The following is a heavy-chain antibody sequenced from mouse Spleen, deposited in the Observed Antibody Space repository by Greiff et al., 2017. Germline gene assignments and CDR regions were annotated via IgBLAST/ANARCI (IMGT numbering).Heavy chain of an antibody. D-gene: IGHD1-2*01. V-gene: IGHV1-52*01. CDR3: ARSFTTATYDYAMDY. CDR2: IDPSDSET. Sequence: QVQLKQPGAELVRPGSSVKLSCKASGYTFTSYWMHWVKQRPIQGLEWIGNIDPSDSETHYNQKFKDKATLTVDKSSSTAYMQLSSLTSEDSAVYYCARSFTTATYDYAMDYWGQGTSVTVSS. J-gene: IGHJ4*01. CDR1: GYTFTSYW.